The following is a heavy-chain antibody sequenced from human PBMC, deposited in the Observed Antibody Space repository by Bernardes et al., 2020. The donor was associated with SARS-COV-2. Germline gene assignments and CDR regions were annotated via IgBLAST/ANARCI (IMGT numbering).Heavy chain of an antibody. CDR1: SGSISNSNYY. V-gene: IGHV4-39*01. Sequence: SAPLSLTCTVSSGSISNSNYYWGWIRQPPGKGLEWIGSIYSSGTTYKNPSLQSRVTKSVDTSKNQLSLRLTSVTAADTAVYYCVGSSCGRDCYIGGLRSCDYGMDVWGQGTTVTVSS. D-gene: IGHD2-21*02. CDR2: IYSSGTT. J-gene: IGHJ6*02. CDR3: VGSSCGRDCYIGGLRSCDYGMDV.